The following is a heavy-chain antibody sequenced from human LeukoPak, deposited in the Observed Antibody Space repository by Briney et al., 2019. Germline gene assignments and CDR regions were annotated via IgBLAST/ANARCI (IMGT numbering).Heavy chain of an antibody. CDR3: AREGQGDRYYFDY. Sequence: SETLSLTCTVSGGSISSYWSWIRQPPGKGLEWIGYIYSSGSTNYNPSLKSRVTISVDTSKNQFSLKLSSVTAADTAVYYCAREGQGDRYYFDYWGQGTLVTVSS. J-gene: IGHJ4*02. V-gene: IGHV4-59*01. D-gene: IGHD3-16*01. CDR1: GGSISSY. CDR2: IYSSGST.